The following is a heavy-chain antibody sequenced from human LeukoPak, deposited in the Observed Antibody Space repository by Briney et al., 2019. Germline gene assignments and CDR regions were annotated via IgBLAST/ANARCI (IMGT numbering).Heavy chain of an antibody. CDR3: AREDRSNYNY. CDR2: IKQDGGER. J-gene: IGHJ4*02. CDR1: GFTFSSYW. V-gene: IGHV3-7*01. D-gene: IGHD4-11*01. Sequence: GGSLRLXCVVSGFTFSSYWMSWVRQAPGKGLEWVANIKQDGGERFYVDSVKGRFTISRDNAKNSLYLQMNSLRVEDTAVYYCAREDRSNYNYWGQGTLVTVSS.